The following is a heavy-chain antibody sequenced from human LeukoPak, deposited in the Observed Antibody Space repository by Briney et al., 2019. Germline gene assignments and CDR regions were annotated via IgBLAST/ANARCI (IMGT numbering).Heavy chain of an antibody. V-gene: IGHV4-59*06. D-gene: IGHD6-6*01. CDR3: ARWGYNSSSSVNWFDP. Sequence: SETLSLTCTVSTGSISSYYWSWIRQHPGKGLEWIGYIYYSGSTYYNPSLKSRVTISVDTSKNQFSLKLSSVTAADTAVYYCARWGYNSSSSVNWFDPWGQGTLVTVSS. CDR1: TGSISSYY. CDR2: IYYSGST. J-gene: IGHJ5*02.